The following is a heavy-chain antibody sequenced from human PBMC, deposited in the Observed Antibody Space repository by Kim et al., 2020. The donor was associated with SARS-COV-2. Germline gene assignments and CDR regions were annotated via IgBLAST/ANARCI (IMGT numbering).Heavy chain of an antibody. D-gene: IGHD2-8*01. V-gene: IGHV4-39*01. CDR3: TMPRYCTDDECYHYFDR. CDR2: IYYSGKT. CDR1: GDSSATTNYH. Sequence: SETLSLTCTVSGDSSATTNYHWGWVRQPPVKGLEWIVTIYYSGKTYYSPSLRSRVTISADMSKNQFSLKLSSVTAADTATYYCTMPRYCTDDECYHYFDRWSEAALLTVSA. J-gene: IGHJ4*02.